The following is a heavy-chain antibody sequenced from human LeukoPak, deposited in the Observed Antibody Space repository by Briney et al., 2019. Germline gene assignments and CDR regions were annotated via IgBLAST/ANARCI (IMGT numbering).Heavy chain of an antibody. D-gene: IGHD6-19*01. CDR2: IYSGGST. Sequence: GGSLRLSCAASGFSVSSNYMNWVRQAPGKGLEWVSVIYSGGSTYYADSVKGRFTISRDNSKNTLYLQMNRLRAEDTAVYYCARMEDSSGWSLIIDYWGQGTLVTVSS. V-gene: IGHV3-66*01. CDR1: GFSVSSNY. J-gene: IGHJ4*02. CDR3: ARMEDSSGWSLIIDY.